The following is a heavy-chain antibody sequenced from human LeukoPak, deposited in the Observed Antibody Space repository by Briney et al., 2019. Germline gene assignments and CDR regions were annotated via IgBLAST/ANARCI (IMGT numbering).Heavy chain of an antibody. CDR3: ASDPYYYYGMDV. V-gene: IGHV3-7*01. J-gene: IGHJ6*02. Sequence: GGSLRLSCAASGFTFSSYAMSWVRQAPGKGLEWVANIKQDGSEKYYVDSVKGRFTISRDNAKNSLYLQMNSLRAEDTAVYYCASDPYYYYGMDVWGQGTTVTVSS. CDR1: GFTFSSYA. CDR2: IKQDGSEK.